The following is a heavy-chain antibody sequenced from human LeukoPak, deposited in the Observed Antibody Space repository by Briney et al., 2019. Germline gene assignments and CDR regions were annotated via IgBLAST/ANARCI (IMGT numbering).Heavy chain of an antibody. CDR2: INSDGSST. CDR1: GFTFSSYW. J-gene: IGHJ4*02. V-gene: IGHV3-74*01. CDR3: ARDPGYSGSSGPVFDY. Sequence: GESLKISCAASGFTFSSYWMHWVRQAPGKGLVWVSRINSDGSSTSYADSVKGRFTISRDNAKNTLYLQMNSLRAEDTAVYYCARDPGYSGSSGPVFDYWGQGTLVTVSS. D-gene: IGHD1-26*01.